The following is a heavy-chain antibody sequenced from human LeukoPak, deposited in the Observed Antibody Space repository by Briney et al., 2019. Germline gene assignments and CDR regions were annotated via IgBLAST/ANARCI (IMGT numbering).Heavy chain of an antibody. CDR1: GFTFDDYG. CDR2: INWNGGST. D-gene: IGHD3-22*01. CDR3: ARVHYYDSSGYYPI. Sequence: SGGSLRLSCAASGFTFDDYGMSWVRHAPGKGLEWVSGINWNGGSTGYADSVKGRFTISRDNAKNSLYLQMNSLRAEDTALYYCARVHYYDSSGYYPIWGQGTLVTVSS. V-gene: IGHV3-20*04. J-gene: IGHJ4*02.